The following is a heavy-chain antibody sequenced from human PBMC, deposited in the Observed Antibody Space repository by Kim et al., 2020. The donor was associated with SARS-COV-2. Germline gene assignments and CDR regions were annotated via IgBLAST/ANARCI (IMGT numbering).Heavy chain of an antibody. CDR3: AKGYSAYDWTYWYFDL. V-gene: IGHV3-33*06. Sequence: VQGPFTIARDNSKNTLSLQMNSLRAEDTAVYYCAKGYSAYDWTYWYFDLWGRGTLVTVSS. D-gene: IGHD5-12*01. J-gene: IGHJ2*01.